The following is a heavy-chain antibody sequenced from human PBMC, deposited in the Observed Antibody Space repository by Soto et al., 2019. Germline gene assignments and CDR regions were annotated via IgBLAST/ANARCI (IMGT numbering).Heavy chain of an antibody. CDR2: INPATGAA. J-gene: IGHJ3*02. Sequence: QLHLVQSGAVVKKPGASVTVSCSASGYPVTAYYMHWVRQAPGRGLEWMGGINPATGAAKYTQTFQGRATMTRDTSTRRVFMDLSALTSKDTAVFYCARGGGVGVAGSAAFDMWGQGTLVTVSS. D-gene: IGHD3-3*01. V-gene: IGHV1-2*02. CDR3: ARGGGVGVAGSAAFDM. CDR1: GYPVTAYY.